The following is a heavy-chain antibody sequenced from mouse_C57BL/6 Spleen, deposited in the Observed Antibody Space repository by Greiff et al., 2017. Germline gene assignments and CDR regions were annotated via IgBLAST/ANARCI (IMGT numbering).Heavy chain of an antibody. CDR1: GFTFSDYY. V-gene: IGHV5-16*01. J-gene: IGHJ2*01. D-gene: IGHD2-12*01. CDR2: INYDGSST. CDR3: ARRGYYYSCFDY. Sequence: EVKLMESEGGLVQPGRSLKLSCTASGFTFSDYYMAWVRQAPEKGLEWVANINYDGSSTYYLDPLKSRFIISRDKTKNMLYLQMSSLKSDDTATYYCARRGYYYSCFDYWGQGTTLTVSS.